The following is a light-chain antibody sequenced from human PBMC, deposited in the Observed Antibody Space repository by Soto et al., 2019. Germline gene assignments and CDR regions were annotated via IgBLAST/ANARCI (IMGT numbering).Light chain of an antibody. V-gene: IGKV3-11*01. Sequence: ENVLTQSPATLSLSPGERATLSCRASQSVSSYLAWYQQKPGQAPRLLIYDASNRATGIPARFSGSGSGTDFTLTISSLEPEDFAVYYCQQRSNWPFLTFGGGTKVEIK. CDR3: QQRSNWPFLT. CDR1: QSVSSY. CDR2: DAS. J-gene: IGKJ4*01.